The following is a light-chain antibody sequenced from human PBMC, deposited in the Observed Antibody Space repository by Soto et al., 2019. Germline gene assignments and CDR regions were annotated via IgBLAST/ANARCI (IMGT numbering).Light chain of an antibody. CDR3: QQYGSSPPSYT. J-gene: IGKJ2*01. CDR1: QSVSSSY. Sequence: EIVLTQSPGTLSLSPGERATLSCRASQSVSSSYLAWYQQKPGQAPRLLIYGASSRATGIPDRFSGSGSGTEVTLTISILEPEDFAVYYCQQYGSSPPSYTFGQGTKLEIK. CDR2: GAS. V-gene: IGKV3-20*01.